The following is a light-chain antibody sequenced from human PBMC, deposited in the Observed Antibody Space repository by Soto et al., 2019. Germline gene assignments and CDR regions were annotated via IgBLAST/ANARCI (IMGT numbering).Light chain of an antibody. Sequence: EIVLTQSPAALSVSPGERAILSCRASQSVSTNLAWYQQKPGQAPRLLIYGASTRATGIPARFSGSGSGTEFTRTINSLQSEDFAVYSCQQYNNWPPQYTFGQGTKLEIK. CDR3: QQYNNWPPQYT. V-gene: IGKV3-15*01. CDR2: GAS. J-gene: IGKJ2*01. CDR1: QSVSTN.